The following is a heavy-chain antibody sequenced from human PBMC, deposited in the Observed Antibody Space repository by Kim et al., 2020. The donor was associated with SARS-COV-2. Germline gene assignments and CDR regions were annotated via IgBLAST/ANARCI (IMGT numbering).Heavy chain of an antibody. CDR1: GFTFSSYS. CDR3: ARDPGSVRIAAAGDY. V-gene: IGHV3-21*01. Sequence: GGSLRLSCAASGFTFSSYSMNWVRQAPGKGLEWVSSISSSSYIYYADSVKGRFTISRDNAKNSLYLQMNSLRAEDTAVYYCARDPGSVRIAAAGDYWGQGTLVTVSS. D-gene: IGHD6-13*01. J-gene: IGHJ4*02. CDR2: ISSSSYI.